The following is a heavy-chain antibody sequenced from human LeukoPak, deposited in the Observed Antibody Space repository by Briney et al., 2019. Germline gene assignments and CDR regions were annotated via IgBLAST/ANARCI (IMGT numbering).Heavy chain of an antibody. CDR1: GYTFTSYY. D-gene: IGHD2-2*02. CDR3: ARDSDCSSTSCYKRQGGMDV. Sequence: ASVKVSCKASGYTFTSYYMHWVRQAPGQGLEWMGIINPSGGSTSYAQKFQGRVTMTRDTSTSTVYMELSSLRSEDTAVYYCARDSDCSSTSCYKRQGGMDVWGQGTTVTVSS. J-gene: IGHJ6*02. CDR2: INPSGGST. V-gene: IGHV1-46*01.